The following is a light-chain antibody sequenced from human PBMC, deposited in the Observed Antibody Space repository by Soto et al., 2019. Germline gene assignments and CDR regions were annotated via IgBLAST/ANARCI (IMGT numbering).Light chain of an antibody. CDR2: AAS. V-gene: IGKV1-5*01. J-gene: IGKJ4*01. Sequence: DIQMTQSGSSLAGCVRHSVNITCRASQTISSWLAWYQQKPGKAPKLLIYAASSLKSGVPSRFSGSGSGTEFTLTISSLQPEDFAAYYCQQYNSYPGTFGRGTKVDIK. CDR1: QTISSW. CDR3: QQYNSYPGT.